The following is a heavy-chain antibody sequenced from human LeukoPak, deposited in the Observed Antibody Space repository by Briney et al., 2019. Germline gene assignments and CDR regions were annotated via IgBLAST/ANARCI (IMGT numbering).Heavy chain of an antibody. CDR3: AKGQIAVAGTFDY. V-gene: IGHV3-64*04. J-gene: IGHJ4*02. D-gene: IGHD6-19*01. CDR2: ISSNGGST. Sequence: GGSLRLSCSASGFTFSSYAMHWVRQAPGKGLEYVSAISSNGGSTYYADSVKGRFTISRDNSKNTLYLQMNSLRAEDTAVYYCAKGQIAVAGTFDYWGQGTLVTVSS. CDR1: GFTFSSYA.